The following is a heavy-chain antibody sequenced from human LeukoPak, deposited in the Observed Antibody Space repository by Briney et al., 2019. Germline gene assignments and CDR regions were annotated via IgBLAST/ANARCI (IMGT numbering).Heavy chain of an antibody. CDR3: ARAPALVFDY. J-gene: IGHJ4*02. D-gene: IGHD3-9*01. CDR1: GGSISSGSYY. Sequence: PSQTLSLTCTVSGGSISSGSYYWSWIRQPAGKGLEWIGRIYTSGSTNYNPSLKSRVTISVDTSNNQFSLKLSSVTAADTAVYSGARAPALVFDYWAREPWSPSPQ. CDR2: IYTSGST. V-gene: IGHV4-61*02.